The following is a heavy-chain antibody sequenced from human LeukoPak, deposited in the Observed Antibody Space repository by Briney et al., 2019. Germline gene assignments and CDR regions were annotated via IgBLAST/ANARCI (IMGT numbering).Heavy chain of an antibody. Sequence: SETLSLTCTVSGYSISSGYYWGWIRQPPGKGLEWTGSIDHSGSTYYNPSLKSRITISVDTSKNQFSLKLSSVTAADTAVYYCARGVTGPFDPWGQGTLVTVSS. V-gene: IGHV4-38-2*02. CDR1: GYSISSGYY. J-gene: IGHJ5*02. D-gene: IGHD5-18*01. CDR3: ARGVTGPFDP. CDR2: IDHSGST.